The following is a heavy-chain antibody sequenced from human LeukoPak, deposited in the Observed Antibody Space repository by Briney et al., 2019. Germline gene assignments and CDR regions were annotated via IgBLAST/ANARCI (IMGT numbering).Heavy chain of an antibody. CDR2: INHSGAT. Sequence: SETLSLTCGVSGGSFSTFYWSWIRQPPGKGLEWIGEINHSGATSYNPFLKSRVNISVDTSNNQFSLKLTSVTAADSAVYYCASSYYAWGQGTLVAVSS. J-gene: IGHJ5*02. V-gene: IGHV4-34*01. CDR3: ASSYYA. CDR1: GGSFSTFY. D-gene: IGHD3-10*01.